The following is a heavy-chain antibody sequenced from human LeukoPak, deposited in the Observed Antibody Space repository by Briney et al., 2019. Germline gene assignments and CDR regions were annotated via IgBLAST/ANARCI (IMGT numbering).Heavy chain of an antibody. CDR3: AKDGPRGYSSGWYSY. V-gene: IGHV3-23*01. Sequence: ISCIGGITYSADSVKGRFTIYRDNSKNSMYMQMNSLRAEDTAVYYCAKDGPRGYSSGWYSYWGQGTLVTVSS. CDR2: ISCIGGIT. D-gene: IGHD6-19*01. J-gene: IGHJ4*02.